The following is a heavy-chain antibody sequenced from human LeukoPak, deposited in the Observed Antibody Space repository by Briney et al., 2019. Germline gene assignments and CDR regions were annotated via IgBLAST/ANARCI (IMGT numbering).Heavy chain of an antibody. V-gene: IGHV1-69*05. CDR2: IIPIFGTA. Sequence: ASVKVSCKASGGTFSSYAISWVRQAPGQGLEWMGRIIPIFGTANYAQKFQGRVTITTDESTSTAYMELSSLRSEDTAVYYCAGEESRGHYYDSSGYCSWGQGTLVTVSS. CDR1: GGTFSSYA. J-gene: IGHJ5*02. CDR3: AGEESRGHYYDSSGYCS. D-gene: IGHD3-22*01.